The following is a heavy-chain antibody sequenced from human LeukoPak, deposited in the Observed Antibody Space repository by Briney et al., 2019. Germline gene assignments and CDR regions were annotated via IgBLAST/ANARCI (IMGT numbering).Heavy chain of an antibody. V-gene: IGHV4-39*07. CDR2: IYYSGST. CDR1: GGSISSSSYY. J-gene: IGHJ5*02. Sequence: SETLSLTCTVSGGSISSSSYYWGWIRQPPGKGLEWIGSIYYSGSTYYNPSLKSRVTISVDTSKNQFSLKLSSVTAADTAVYYCARGPGGTLYSSPGDWFDPWGQGTLVTVSS. CDR3: ARGPGGTLYSSPGDWFDP. D-gene: IGHD6-13*01.